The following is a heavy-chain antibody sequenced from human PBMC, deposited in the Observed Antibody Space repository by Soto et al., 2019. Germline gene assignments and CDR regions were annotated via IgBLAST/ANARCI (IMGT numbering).Heavy chain of an antibody. CDR1: GGSISSGGYY. V-gene: IGHV4-31*03. CDR2: IYYSGST. D-gene: IGHD2-15*01. CDR3: ARTIVVVVAAFWFDP. J-gene: IGHJ5*02. Sequence: QVQLQESGPGLVKPSQTLSLTCTVSGGSISSGGYYWSWIRQHPGKGLEWIGYIYYSGSTYYNPSLRSRVTISVDTSKNEFSLKLSSVTAAATAVYYCARTIVVVVAAFWFDPWGQGTLVTVSS.